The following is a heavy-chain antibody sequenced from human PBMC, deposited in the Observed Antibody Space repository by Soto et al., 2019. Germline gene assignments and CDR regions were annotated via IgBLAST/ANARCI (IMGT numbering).Heavy chain of an antibody. CDR2: IHPGGDT. CDR1: GFTVSSNY. Sequence: GGSLRLSCAASGFTVSSNYMSWVRQAPGKGLEWVSSIHPGGDTFYADSVKGRFSFSRDNSKNTVYLQMNSLRVEDTAVYYCARGTDYAKIRFDPWGQGTLVTVSS. D-gene: IGHD4-17*01. CDR3: ARGTDYAKIRFDP. V-gene: IGHV3-53*01. J-gene: IGHJ5*02.